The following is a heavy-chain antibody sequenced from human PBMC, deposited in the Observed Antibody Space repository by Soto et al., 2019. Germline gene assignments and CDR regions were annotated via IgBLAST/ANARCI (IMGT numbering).Heavy chain of an antibody. D-gene: IGHD6-6*01. CDR2: TYYRSKWYN. Sequence: SQTLSLTCAISGDSVPSNSAAWNWIRQSPSRGLEWLGRTYYRSKWYNDYAVSVKSRITINPDTSKNQYSLQLNSVTPEDTAVYYCARDNEYSSSYYYYGMDVWGQGTTVTVSS. CDR1: GDSVPSNSAA. CDR3: ARDNEYSSSYYYYGMDV. V-gene: IGHV6-1*01. J-gene: IGHJ6*02.